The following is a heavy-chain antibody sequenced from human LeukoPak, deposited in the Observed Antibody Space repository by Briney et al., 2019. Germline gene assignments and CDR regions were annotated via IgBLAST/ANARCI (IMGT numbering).Heavy chain of an antibody. V-gene: IGHV3-48*02. CDR1: GFTFSSYS. J-gene: IGHJ4*02. D-gene: IGHD3-3*01. CDR2: ISSSSSTI. Sequence: GGSLRLSCAASGFTFSSYSMNWVRQAPGKGLEWVSYISSSSSTIYYADSVKGRFTISRDNAKNSLYLQMNSLRDEDTAVYYCARDSGRITIFGVVISSYLDYWGQGTLVTVSS. CDR3: ARDSGRITIFGVVISSYLDY.